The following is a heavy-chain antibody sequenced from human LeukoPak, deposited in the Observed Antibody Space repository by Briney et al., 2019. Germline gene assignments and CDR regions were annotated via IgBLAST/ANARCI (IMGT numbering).Heavy chain of an antibody. V-gene: IGHV3-23*01. J-gene: IGHJ4*02. D-gene: IGHD3-3*01. Sequence: GGSLRLSCAAFGFTFKIYTMNWVRQAPGKGLEWVSGINFSGDNRGDNTYYADSVRGRFSISRDNSQNTVFLQMNGLRVEDTAAYFCVATFTIFGVVSTIEWGQGALVTVSS. CDR3: VATFTIFGVVSTIE. CDR1: GFTFKIYT. CDR2: INFSGDNRGDNT.